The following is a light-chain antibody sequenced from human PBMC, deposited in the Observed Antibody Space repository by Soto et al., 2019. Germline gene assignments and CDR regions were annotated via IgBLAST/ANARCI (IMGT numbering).Light chain of an antibody. CDR3: QQNYNAPQT. Sequence: DIQMTQSPSSLSASVGDRVTITCRASQNVGSYLSWYQHSPGEAPKLLLYAASSLQSGVPSRFSGSGSGTDFTLTINSLQPEEFETYSCQQNYNAPQTFGQGNQVAIK. V-gene: IGKV1-39*01. CDR2: AAS. CDR1: QNVGSY. J-gene: IGKJ1*01.